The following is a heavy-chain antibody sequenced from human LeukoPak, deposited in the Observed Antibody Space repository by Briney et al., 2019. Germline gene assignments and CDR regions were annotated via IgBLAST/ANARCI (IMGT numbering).Heavy chain of an antibody. V-gene: IGHV6-1*01. J-gene: IGHJ3*02. CDR1: GDSVSSKSTA. Sequence: SQTLSLTCAISGDSVSSKSTAWNWIRQSPSRGLEWLGRTYYRSKWYNDYAVSVKSRITINPDTSKNQFSLQLNSVTPEDTAVYYCARVGDSSDAFDIWGQGTMVTVSS. CDR3: ARVGDSSDAFDI. D-gene: IGHD3-22*01. CDR2: TYYRSKWYN.